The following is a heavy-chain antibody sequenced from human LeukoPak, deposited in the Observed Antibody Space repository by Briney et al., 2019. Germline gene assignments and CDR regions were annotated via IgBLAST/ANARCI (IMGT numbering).Heavy chain of an antibody. CDR1: GFTVSSNY. Sequence: GGSLRLSCVASGFTVSSNYMSWVRQAPGKGLEWVSVIYSGGSTYYADSVKGRFTISRDNSKNTLYLQMNSLRAEDTAVYYCARDPHSSSWYYYFDYWGQGTLVTVSS. V-gene: IGHV3-66*02. CDR3: ARDPHSSSWYYYFDY. J-gene: IGHJ4*02. D-gene: IGHD6-13*01. CDR2: IYSGGST.